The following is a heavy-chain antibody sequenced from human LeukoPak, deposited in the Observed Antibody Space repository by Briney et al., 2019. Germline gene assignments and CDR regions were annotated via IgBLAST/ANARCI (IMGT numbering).Heavy chain of an antibody. CDR1: GFAFSSYV. CDR3: ARDQLAYSGYDTLFDY. D-gene: IGHD5-12*01. Sequence: GGSLKLSCAASGFAFSSYVMTWVRQAPGKGLEWVSSISNTGGSTYYAESVKGRFTISRDNSKNTLYLQLNSLRPDDTAVYYCARDQLAYSGYDTLFDYWGQGTLVTVSS. V-gene: IGHV3-23*01. CDR2: ISNTGGST. J-gene: IGHJ4*02.